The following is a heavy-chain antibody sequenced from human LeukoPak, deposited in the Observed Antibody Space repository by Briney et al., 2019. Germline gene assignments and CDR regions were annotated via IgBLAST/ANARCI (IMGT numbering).Heavy chain of an antibody. CDR1: GFTFSHYE. Sequence: GGSLRLSCAASGFTFSHYEINWLRQAPGKGLEFVSYISDGGTTTYYADSVRGRFIISMDNAIKSVFLQMNTVRLENRAVYYCARANARGGYDPYYFDGWGQGVLVTVSS. CDR2: ISDGGTTT. V-gene: IGHV3-48*03. CDR3: ARANARGGYDPYYFDG. D-gene: IGHD5-12*01. J-gene: IGHJ4*02.